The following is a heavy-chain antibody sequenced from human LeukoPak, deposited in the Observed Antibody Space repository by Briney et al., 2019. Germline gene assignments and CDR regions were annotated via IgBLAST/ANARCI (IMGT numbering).Heavy chain of an antibody. V-gene: IGHV4-59*08. Sequence: SETLSLTCTVSGGSIRSYYWSRIRQPPGKGLEWIGYIYYSGSTNYNPSLKSRVTISVVTSKNQFSLKLSSVTAADTAVYYCARQNPSGSYGYYFDYWGQGTLVTVSS. CDR2: IYYSGST. J-gene: IGHJ4*02. D-gene: IGHD1-26*01. CDR3: ARQNPSGSYGYYFDY. CDR1: GGSIRSYY.